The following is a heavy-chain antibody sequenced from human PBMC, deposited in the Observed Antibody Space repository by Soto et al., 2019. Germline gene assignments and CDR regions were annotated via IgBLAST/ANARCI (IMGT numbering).Heavy chain of an antibody. V-gene: IGHV4-4*07. CDR3: ARDLVVVVAATPKYYYYGMDV. CDR1: GGSISSYY. Sequence: PSETLSLTCTVSGGSISSYYWSWIRQPAGKGLEWIGRIYTSGSTNYNPSLKSRVTMSVDTSKNQFSLKLSSVTAADTAVYYCARDLVVVVAATPKYYYYGMDVWGQGTTVTVSS. CDR2: IYTSGST. J-gene: IGHJ6*02. D-gene: IGHD2-15*01.